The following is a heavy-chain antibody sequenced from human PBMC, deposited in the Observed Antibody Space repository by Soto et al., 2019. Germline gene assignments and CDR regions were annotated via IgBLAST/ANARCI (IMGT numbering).Heavy chain of an antibody. CDR2: ISYDGSNK. D-gene: IGHD3-22*01. V-gene: IGHV3-30*18. CDR3: AKDLPTYYYDSSGYYPAFDI. J-gene: IGHJ3*02. CDR1: GFTFSSYG. Sequence: GGSLRLSCAASGFTFSSYGMHWVRQAPGKGLELVTVISYDGSNKYYADSVKGRFTISRDNSKNTLYLQMNSLRAEDTAVYYCAKDLPTYYYDSSGYYPAFDIWGQGTMVTVSS.